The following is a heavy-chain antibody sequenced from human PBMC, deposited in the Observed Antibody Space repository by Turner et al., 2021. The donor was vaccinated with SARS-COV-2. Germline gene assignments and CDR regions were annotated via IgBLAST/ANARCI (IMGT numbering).Heavy chain of an antibody. CDR2: IYSGGTT. CDR1: GFTVSNNY. V-gene: IGHV3-66*01. Sequence: EVQLVQSGGGLVQPGGYLRLSCTASGFTVSNNYMSWVRQGPGKVLEWVSLIYSGGTTKYADSVKGRFTISRDNSKNTLYLQMNSLRAEDTAVYYCARGEIRGVTGDYWGRGTLVTVSS. D-gene: IGHD3-10*01. J-gene: IGHJ4*02. CDR3: ARGEIRGVTGDY.